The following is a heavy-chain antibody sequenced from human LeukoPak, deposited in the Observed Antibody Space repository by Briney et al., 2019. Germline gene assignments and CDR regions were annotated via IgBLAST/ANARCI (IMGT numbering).Heavy chain of an antibody. CDR3: VKSGGYGLIDY. J-gene: IGHJ4*02. D-gene: IGHD6-19*01. CDR1: GASISGSGYY. CDR2: IYYTGCT. Sequence: PSETLSLTCAVSGASISGSGYYLGWIRQPPGKGLEWIGNIYYTGCTYYNASLQSRVTISIDMSKNQFSLRLSSVTAADTAMYYCVKSGGYGLIDYWGQGTLVTVSS. V-gene: IGHV4-39*01.